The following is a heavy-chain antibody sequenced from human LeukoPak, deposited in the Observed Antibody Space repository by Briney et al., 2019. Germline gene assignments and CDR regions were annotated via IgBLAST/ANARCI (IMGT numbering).Heavy chain of an antibody. CDR2: IYYSGST. Sequence: SQTLSLTCTVSGGSISSGDYYWSWIRQPPGKGLEWIGYIYYSGSTYYNPSLKSRVTISVDTSKNQFSLKLSSVTAADTAVYYCARARITSERLWFGELLFFPYYGMDVWGQGTRVTVSS. CDR1: GGSISSGDYY. D-gene: IGHD3-10*01. J-gene: IGHJ6*02. CDR3: ARARITSERLWFGELLFFPYYGMDV. V-gene: IGHV4-30-4*01.